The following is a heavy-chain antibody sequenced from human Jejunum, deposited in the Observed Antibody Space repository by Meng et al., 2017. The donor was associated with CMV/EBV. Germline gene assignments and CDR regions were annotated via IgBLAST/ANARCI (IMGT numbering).Heavy chain of an antibody. V-gene: IGHV4-39*07. CDR3: ARMTYSSSPVD. CDR1: GDSISGSTYY. D-gene: IGHD6-6*01. CDR2: IYYSGST. J-gene: IGHJ4*02. Sequence: QLQLPESCPGLVKPSETLSLTCIVSGDSISGSTYYWGWIRQPPGKGLEWIGNIYYSGSTYYTPSLKSRVSISVDTSTNQFSLRLSSMTAADTAVYYCARMTYSSSPVDWGQGTLVTVSS.